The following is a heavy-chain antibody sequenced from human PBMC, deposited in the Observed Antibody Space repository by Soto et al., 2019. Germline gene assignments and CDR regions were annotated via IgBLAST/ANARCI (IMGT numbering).Heavy chain of an antibody. CDR3: ARGRYCLTGRCFPNWFDS. V-gene: IGHV4-28*03. CDR2: IYYSGST. CDR1: GYSISSSNW. Sequence: PSETLSLTCAVSGYSISSSNWWGWIRQPPGKGLEWIGYIYYSGSTYYNPSLKSRVTMSVDTSKNQFSLKLSSVTAADTAVYFCARGRYCLTGRCFPNWFDSWGQGALVTVSS. D-gene: IGHD7-27*01. J-gene: IGHJ5*01.